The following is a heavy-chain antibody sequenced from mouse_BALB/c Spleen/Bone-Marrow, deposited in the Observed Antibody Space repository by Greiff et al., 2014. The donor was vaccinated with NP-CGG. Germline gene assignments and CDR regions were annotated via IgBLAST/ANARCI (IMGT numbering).Heavy chain of an antibody. V-gene: IGHV5-9-4*01. J-gene: IGHJ2*01. Sequence: VQLKESGGGLVKPGGALKLACAAPGFSFSTYAMSWGRQSPEKKLGWVATINSGGSYTYYPDTVTGRFTISRDNAKNTLYLEMSSLRSEDAAMYYCARLDSSGSNYFDYWGQGTTLTVSS. CDR2: INSGGSYT. CDR1: GFSFSTYA. D-gene: IGHD3-2*01. CDR3: ARLDSSGSNYFDY.